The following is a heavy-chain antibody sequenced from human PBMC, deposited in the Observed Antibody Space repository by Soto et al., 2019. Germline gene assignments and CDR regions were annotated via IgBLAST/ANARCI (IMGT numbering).Heavy chain of an antibody. CDR2: ISGSGGST. Sequence: EVQLLESGGGLVQPGGSLRLSCAASGFTFSSYAMSWVRQAPGKGLELVSAISGSGGSTYYADSVKGRFTISRDNSKNTLYLQMNSLRAEDTAVYYCAKDRKRPVTTGPYYYGMDVWGQGTTVTVSS. CDR3: AKDRKRPVTTGPYYYGMDV. J-gene: IGHJ6*02. CDR1: GFTFSSYA. D-gene: IGHD4-17*01. V-gene: IGHV3-23*01.